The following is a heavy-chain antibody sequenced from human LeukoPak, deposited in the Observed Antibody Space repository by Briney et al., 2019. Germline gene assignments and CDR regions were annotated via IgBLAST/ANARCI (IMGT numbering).Heavy chain of an antibody. D-gene: IGHD2-21*02. CDR1: GGSISSGDFY. J-gene: IGHJ5*02. V-gene: IGHV4-30-4*01. CDR3: AREYGDDNWFDP. CDR2: IYYSGST. Sequence: SETLSLTCTVSGGSISSGDFYWSWIRQPPGKGLGWIGYIYYSGSTYYNPSLKSRVTISVDTSKNQLSLKLNSVTAADTAVYYCAREYGDDNWFDPWGQGTLVTVSS.